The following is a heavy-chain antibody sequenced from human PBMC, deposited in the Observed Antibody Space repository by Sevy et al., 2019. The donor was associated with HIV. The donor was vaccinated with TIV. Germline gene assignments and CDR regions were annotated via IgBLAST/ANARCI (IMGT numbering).Heavy chain of an antibody. CDR3: ARGDYYDRSGFYIDAFDV. D-gene: IGHD3-22*01. V-gene: IGHV3-7*04. CDR2: VKEDGSEK. J-gene: IGHJ3*01. Sequence: GGSLRLSCEASGFTFSRYWMSWVRQAPGKGLEWVGNVKEDGSEKYYGDSVKGRFTISRDNAKNSLFLQMKSLRAEDTAVYYCARGDYYDRSGFYIDAFDVWGQGQWSPSPQ. CDR1: GFTFSRYW.